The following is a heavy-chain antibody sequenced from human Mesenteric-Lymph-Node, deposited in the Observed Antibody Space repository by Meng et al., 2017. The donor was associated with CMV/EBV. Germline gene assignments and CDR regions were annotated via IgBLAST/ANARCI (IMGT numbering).Heavy chain of an antibody. V-gene: IGHV4-39*07. J-gene: IGHJ2*01. CDR1: GGSISSSSYY. CDR3: ATDCSSTSCYIPNWYFDL. D-gene: IGHD2-2*02. CDR2: IYYSGST. Sequence: GSLRLSCTVSGGSISSSSYYWGWIRQPPGKGLEWIGSIYYSGSTYYNPSLKSRVTISVDTSKNQFSLKLSSVTAADTAVYYCATDCSSTSCYIPNWYFDLWGRGTLVTVSS.